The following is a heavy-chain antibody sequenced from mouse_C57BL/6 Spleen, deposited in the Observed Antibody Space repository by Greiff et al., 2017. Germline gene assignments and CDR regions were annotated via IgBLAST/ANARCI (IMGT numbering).Heavy chain of an antibody. CDR1: GYTFTEYT. D-gene: IGHD1-1*01. J-gene: IGHJ2*01. CDR2: FYPGSGSI. CDR3: ARHEEAITTVNYFDY. Sequence: QVQLKESGAELAKPGASVKLSCKASGYTFTEYTIHWVKQRPGQGLEWIGWFYPGSGSIKYNEKFKDKATLTADKSSSTVYMELSRLTSEDSAVYFCARHEEAITTVNYFDYWGQGTTLTVSS. V-gene: IGHV1-62-2*01.